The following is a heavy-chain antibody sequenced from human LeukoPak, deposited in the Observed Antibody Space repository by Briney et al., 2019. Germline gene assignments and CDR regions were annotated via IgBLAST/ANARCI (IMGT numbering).Heavy chain of an antibody. CDR2: IYYSGST. J-gene: IGHJ4*02. CDR1: GGSISSYY. CDR3: ARQGRDHYYDY. D-gene: IGHD3-22*01. Sequence: PSETLSLTCTVSGGSISSYYWSWIRQPPGKGLEWIGYIYYSGSTNYNPSLKSRVTISVDTSKNQFSLKLSSVTAADTAVYYCARQGRDHYYDYWGQGTLVTVSS. V-gene: IGHV4-59*01.